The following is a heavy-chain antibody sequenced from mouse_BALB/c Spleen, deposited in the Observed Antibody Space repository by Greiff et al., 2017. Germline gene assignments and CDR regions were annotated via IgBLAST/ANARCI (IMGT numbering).Heavy chain of an antibody. V-gene: IGHV1-12*01. CDR3: ARYGDRAMDY. CDR2: IYPGNGDT. J-gene: IGHJ4*01. CDR1: GYTFTSYN. Sequence: QVQLQQPGAELVKPGASVKMSCKASGYTFTSYNMHWVKQTPGQGLEWIGAIYPGNGDTSYNQKFKGKATLTADKSSSTAYMQLSSLTSEDSAVYYCARYGDRAMDYWGQGTSVTVSS. D-gene: IGHD2-13*01.